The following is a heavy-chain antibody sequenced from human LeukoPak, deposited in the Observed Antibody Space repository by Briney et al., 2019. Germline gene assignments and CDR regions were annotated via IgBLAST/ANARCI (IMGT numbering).Heavy chain of an antibody. Sequence: SETLSLTCTVSGGSISSSRYYWGWIRQPPGKGLEWIGSIHYSGSTYYNPSLKSRVTVSVDTSENQFSLKLSSVAAADTAVYYCARERQWLVTSFYYYYMDVWGKGTTVTVSS. D-gene: IGHD6-19*01. CDR2: IHYSGST. CDR3: ARERQWLVTSFYYYYMDV. CDR1: GGSISSSRYY. V-gene: IGHV4-39*07. J-gene: IGHJ6*03.